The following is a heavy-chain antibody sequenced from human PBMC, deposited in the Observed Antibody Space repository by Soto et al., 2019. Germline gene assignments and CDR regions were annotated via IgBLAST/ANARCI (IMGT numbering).Heavy chain of an antibody. D-gene: IGHD2-8*01. V-gene: IGHV1-18*04. J-gene: IGHJ4*02. Sequence: QVQLVQSGAEVKKPGAAVKVSCKASGYTFTSYGLTWVRQAPGQGLEWMGWISADSGNTNYAQKFQGRITMTIDTSTSTAYMELRSLRSDDTAMYFCARDQRCTDDICSVYWGQGTLVTVS. CDR1: GYTFTSYG. CDR2: ISADSGNT. CDR3: ARDQRCTDDICSVY.